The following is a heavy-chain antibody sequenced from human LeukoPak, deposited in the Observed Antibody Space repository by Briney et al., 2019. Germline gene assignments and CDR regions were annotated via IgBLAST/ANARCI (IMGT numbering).Heavy chain of an antibody. V-gene: IGHV3-23*01. CDR1: GFTFSSYA. J-gene: IGHJ1*01. Sequence: QPGGSLRLSCAASGFTFSSYAMSWVRQAPGKGLEWVSAISGSGGSTYYADSVKGRFTISRDNSKNTLYLQMNSLRAEDTAVYYCAKDSLVGGSYTAEYFQHWGQGTLVTVSS. CDR3: AKDSLVGGSYTAEYFQH. CDR2: ISGSGGST. D-gene: IGHD3-16*01.